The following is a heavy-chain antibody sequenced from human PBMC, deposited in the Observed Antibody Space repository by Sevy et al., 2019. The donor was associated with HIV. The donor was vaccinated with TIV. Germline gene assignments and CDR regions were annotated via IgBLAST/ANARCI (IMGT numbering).Heavy chain of an antibody. CDR3: ARAAANYYYAMDV. CDR2: IYYNGRT. V-gene: IGHV4-59*01. CDR1: GDSISGYY. J-gene: IGHJ6*02. Sequence: SENLSLTCTVFGDSISGYYWSWIRQSPGKGLQWIGYIYYNGRTNYDPSLKSRVTISTDTSKNQFSLKLSSVTAADTATYYCARAAANYYYAMDVWGQGTTVTVSS.